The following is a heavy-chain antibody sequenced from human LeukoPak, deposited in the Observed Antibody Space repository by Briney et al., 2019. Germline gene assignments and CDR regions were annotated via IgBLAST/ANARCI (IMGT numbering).Heavy chain of an antibody. D-gene: IGHD2-15*01. Sequence: GESLKISCQGSGSSFTNYWIGWVRQMPGKVLEWMGIIYPGDSDTRCSPSFQGQVTISADKSISTAYLQWSSLKASDTAMYYCALNPRGYCSGGRCYIGYWGQGTLVTVSS. J-gene: IGHJ4*02. CDR1: GSSFTNYW. V-gene: IGHV5-51*01. CDR2: IYPGDSDT. CDR3: ALNPRGYCSGGRCYIGY.